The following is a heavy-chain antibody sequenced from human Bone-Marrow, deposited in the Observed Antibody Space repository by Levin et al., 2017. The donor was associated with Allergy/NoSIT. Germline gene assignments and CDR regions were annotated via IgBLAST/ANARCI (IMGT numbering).Heavy chain of an antibody. D-gene: IGHD2-2*01. Sequence: SETLSLTCAVSGGSISNTTYHWVWIRQPPGKGLEWIGNVYYTGGAHYTPSLKSRVTISVDTSKNQFSLKMTSGTATDTATYYCARQHCSSTRCSTGWGGWFDPWGQGILVTVTS. CDR3: ARQHCSSTRCSTGWGGWFDP. V-gene: IGHV4-39*01. CDR1: GGSISNTTYH. J-gene: IGHJ5*02. CDR2: VYYTGGA.